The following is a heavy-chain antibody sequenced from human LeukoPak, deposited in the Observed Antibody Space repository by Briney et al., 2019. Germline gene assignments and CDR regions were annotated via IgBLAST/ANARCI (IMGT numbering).Heavy chain of an antibody. CDR3: ARQAEGITMVRGVIRDHFDY. CDR2: INWNGGST. V-gene: IGHV3-20*04. D-gene: IGHD3-10*01. J-gene: IGHJ4*02. CDR1: GFTFDDYG. Sequence: GGSLRLSCAASGFTFDDYGMSWVRQAPGKGLEWVSGINWNGGSTGYADSVKGRFTISRDNAKNSLYLQMNSLRAEDTALYYCARQAEGITMVRGVIRDHFDYWGQGTLVTVSS.